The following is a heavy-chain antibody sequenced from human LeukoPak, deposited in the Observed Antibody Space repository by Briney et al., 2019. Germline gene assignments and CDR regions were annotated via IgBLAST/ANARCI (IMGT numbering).Heavy chain of an antibody. J-gene: IGHJ4*02. V-gene: IGHV5-51*01. CDR1: GYTFTTYW. CDR3: ARRGIAAAGRDY. CDR2: IYPGDSDN. D-gene: IGHD6-13*01. Sequence: ESLKIACKGSGYTFTTYWIGWVRQMPGKGLEWMGIIYPGDSDNRYSPSFQGQVTISADKSINTAYLQWSSLKASDTAMYYCARRGIAAAGRDYWGQGTLVTVSS.